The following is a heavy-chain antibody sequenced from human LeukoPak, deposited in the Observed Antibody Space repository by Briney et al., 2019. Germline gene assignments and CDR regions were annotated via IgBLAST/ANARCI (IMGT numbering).Heavy chain of an antibody. CDR2: ISSSGSTI. CDR3: ARGSYYYDSRVYAVRFCDY. Sequence: GGSLRLSCAASRFTFSSYEMNWVRQAPGKGLEWVSYISSSGSTIYYPDSVKGRFTISRDNAKNSLYLQMNSLGAEDTAVYYCARGSYYYDSRVYAVRFCDYWGQGTLVSVPS. CDR1: RFTFSSYE. J-gene: IGHJ4*02. V-gene: IGHV3-48*03. D-gene: IGHD3-22*01.